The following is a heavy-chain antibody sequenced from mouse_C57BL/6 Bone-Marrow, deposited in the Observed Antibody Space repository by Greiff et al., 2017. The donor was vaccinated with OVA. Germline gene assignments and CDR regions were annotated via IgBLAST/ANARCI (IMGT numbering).Heavy chain of an antibody. V-gene: IGHV1-62-2*01. CDR1: GYTFTEYT. CDR3: ARHEVMPSITTVVPFAY. D-gene: IGHD1-1*01. CDR2: FYPGSGSI. J-gene: IGHJ3*01. Sequence: VKLMESGAELVKPGASVKLSCKASGYTFTEYTIHWVKQRSGQGLEWIGWFYPGSGSIKYNEKFKDKATLTADKSSSTVYMELSRLTSEDSAVYFCARHEVMPSITTVVPFAYWGQGTLVTVSA.